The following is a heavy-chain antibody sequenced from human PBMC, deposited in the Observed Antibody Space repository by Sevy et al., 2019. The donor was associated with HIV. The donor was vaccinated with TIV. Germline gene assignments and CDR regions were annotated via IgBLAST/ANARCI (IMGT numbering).Heavy chain of an antibody. V-gene: IGHV3-23*01. CDR3: AKGGYCSGGSCYLAAFHI. CDR2: ISGSGGST. Sequence: GGSLRLSCAASGFTFSSYAMSWVRQAPGKGLEWVSAISGSGGSTYYADSVKGRFTISRDNSKNTLYLQMNSLRAEDTAVYYCAKGGYCSGGSCYLAAFHIWGQGTMVTVSS. D-gene: IGHD2-15*01. J-gene: IGHJ3*02. CDR1: GFTFSSYA.